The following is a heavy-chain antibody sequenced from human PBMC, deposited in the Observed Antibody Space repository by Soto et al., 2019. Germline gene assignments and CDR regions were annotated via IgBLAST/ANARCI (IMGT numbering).Heavy chain of an antibody. V-gene: IGHV1-18*01. J-gene: IGHJ2*01. CDR3: VRCYCSVGSCYACWHFDL. Sequence: QVQLVQSGGEVKKPGASVKVSCQASGYTFSDYAISWVRQAPGQGLEWMGWISASTRNTDQAQNFQGRVIVTLDTSTNTAYMELRSLRSDDTAVYYCVRCYCSVGSCYACWHFDLWARGTLFTVSS. CDR2: ISASTRNT. CDR1: GYTFSDYA. D-gene: IGHD2-15*01.